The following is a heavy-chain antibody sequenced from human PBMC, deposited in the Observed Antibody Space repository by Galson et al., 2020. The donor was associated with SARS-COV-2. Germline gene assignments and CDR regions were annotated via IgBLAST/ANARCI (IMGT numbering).Heavy chain of an antibody. J-gene: IGHJ4*02. CDR1: GGSISSSSYY. Sequence: SETLSLTCTVSGGSISSSSYYWGWIRQPPGKGLEWIGSIYYSGSTYYNPSLKSRVTISVDTSKNQFSLKLSSVTAADTGGYYCAVQLWLRGGFDYWGQGTLVTVSS. V-gene: IGHV4-39*01. D-gene: IGHD5-18*01. CDR3: AVQLWLRGGFDY. CDR2: IYYSGST.